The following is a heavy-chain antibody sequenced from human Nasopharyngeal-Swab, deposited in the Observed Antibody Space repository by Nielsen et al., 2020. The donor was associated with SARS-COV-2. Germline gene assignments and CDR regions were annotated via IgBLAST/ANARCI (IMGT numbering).Heavy chain of an antibody. CDR1: GVSITSQY. J-gene: IGHJ5*02. Sequence: SETLSLTCTVSGVSITSQYWSWIRQPPGKGLEWIGYISHNSGTSYNLSLKSRVTMFMDTSRNQFSLRLRSVTAADTAVYYCAKEGATGWFDPWGQGTLVTVSS. CDR2: ISHNSGT. V-gene: IGHV4-59*11. CDR3: AKEGATGWFDP.